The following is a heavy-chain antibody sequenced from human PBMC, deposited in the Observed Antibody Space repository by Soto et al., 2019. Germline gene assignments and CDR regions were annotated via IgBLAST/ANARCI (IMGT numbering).Heavy chain of an antibody. CDR1: CGSFSGYY. Sequence: SETLSLTCAVYCGSFSGYYWSWIRQPPGKGLEWIGEINHSGSTNYNPSLKSRVTMSVDTSKNQFSLKLSSVTAAGTAVYYCARTSRFDCWGQGTLVTVSS. J-gene: IGHJ4*02. CDR3: ARTSRFDC. V-gene: IGHV4-34*01. D-gene: IGHD6-6*01. CDR2: INHSGST.